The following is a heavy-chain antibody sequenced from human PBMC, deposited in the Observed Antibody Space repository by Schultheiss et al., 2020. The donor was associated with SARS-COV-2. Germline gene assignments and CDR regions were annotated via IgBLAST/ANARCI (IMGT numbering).Heavy chain of an antibody. CDR1: GYTLTELS. CDR3: ARDQTGDLYWYFDL. V-gene: IGHV1-2*06. Sequence: ASVKVSCKVSGYTLTELSMHWVRQAPGQGLEWMGRINPNSGGTNYAQKFQGRVTMTRDTSITTAYMELSRLRSDDTAMYYCARDQTGDLYWYFDLWGRGTLVTVSS. D-gene: IGHD4-17*01. J-gene: IGHJ2*01. CDR2: INPNSGGT.